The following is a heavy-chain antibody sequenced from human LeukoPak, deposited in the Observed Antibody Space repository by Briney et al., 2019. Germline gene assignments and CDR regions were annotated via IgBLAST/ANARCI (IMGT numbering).Heavy chain of an antibody. CDR2: IYPGDSGT. V-gene: IGHV5-51*01. Sequence: GGSLKISCKCSGHSFTSYWIGWVRQMPGKSLEWMGIIYPGDSGTRYSPSSQGQVTISADKSISTAYLQWSSLKASDTAMYYCARLVGAGYNSFGYWGQRTLVTVSS. J-gene: IGHJ4*02. D-gene: IGHD5-24*01. CDR1: GHSFTSYW. CDR3: ARLVGAGYNSFGY.